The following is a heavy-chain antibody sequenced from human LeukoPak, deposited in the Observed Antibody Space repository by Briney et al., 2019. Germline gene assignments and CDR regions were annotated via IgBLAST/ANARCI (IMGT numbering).Heavy chain of an antibody. V-gene: IGHV3-43*02. D-gene: IGHD5-18*01. Sequence: GGSLRLSWAASGFTFDDYAMHWVRQAPGKGLEWVSLISGDGGSTYYADSVKGRFTISRDNSKNSLYLQMNSLRNEDTALYYCAKDATPRGYSYGPYYYYGMDVWGQGTTVTVSS. CDR1: GFTFDDYA. CDR2: ISGDGGST. CDR3: AKDATPRGYSYGPYYYYGMDV. J-gene: IGHJ6*02.